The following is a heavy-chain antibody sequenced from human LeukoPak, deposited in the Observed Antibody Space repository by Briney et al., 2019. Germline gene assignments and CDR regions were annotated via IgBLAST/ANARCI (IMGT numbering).Heavy chain of an antibody. Sequence: SETLSLTCNVSGYSTSSAYYWGWIRQPPGKGLEWIGSIYHSGSTYYNPPLRSRVTISVDMSKNQVSLNLSSVTAADTAVYYCARGGATYAYFDYWGQGTLVTVSS. CDR3: ARGGATYAYFDY. CDR2: IYHSGST. CDR1: GYSTSSAYY. D-gene: IGHD2-2*01. J-gene: IGHJ4*02. V-gene: IGHV4-38-2*02.